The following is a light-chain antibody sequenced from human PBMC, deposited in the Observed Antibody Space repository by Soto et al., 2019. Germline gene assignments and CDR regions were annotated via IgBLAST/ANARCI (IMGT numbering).Light chain of an antibody. J-gene: IGKJ1*01. CDR2: GAS. CDR1: QSVSNNY. CDR3: QQYGSSGT. Sequence: LSQSPGTLSLSPGERATLSCRASQSVSNNYLAWYQQKPGQAPRLLIYGASNRATGIPDRFSGSGSGTDFTLTISRLEPEDFAVYYCQQYGSSGTFGQGTKVDIK. V-gene: IGKV3-20*01.